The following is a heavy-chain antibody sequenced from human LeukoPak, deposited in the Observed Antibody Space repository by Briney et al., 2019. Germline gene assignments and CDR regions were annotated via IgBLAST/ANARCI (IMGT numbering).Heavy chain of an antibody. CDR1: GGTFSSYA. CDR3: AVIPRYDFWSITNYFDY. V-gene: IGHV1-69*13. CDR2: IIPIFGTA. Sequence: ASVKVSCKASGGTFSSYAISWARQAPGQGLEWMGGIIPIFGTANYAQKFQGRVTITADESTSTAYMELSSLRSEDTAVYYCAVIPRYDFWSITNYFDYWGQGTLVTVSS. J-gene: IGHJ4*02. D-gene: IGHD3-3*01.